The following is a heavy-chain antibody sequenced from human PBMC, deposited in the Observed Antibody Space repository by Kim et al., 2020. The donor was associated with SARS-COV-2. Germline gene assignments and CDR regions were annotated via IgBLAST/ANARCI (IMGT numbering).Heavy chain of an antibody. CDR1: GFNFNSYS. Sequence: GGSLRLSCTVSGFNFNSYSMNWVRQAPGKGLEWVSYISSSSNTVYYADSVRGRFTISRDNAKNSLFLQMNSLRDEDTAVYYCARWTLSMTMVRGMITTSFFYYYNMDAWGQGTTVTVSS. CDR3: ARWTLSMTMVRGMITTSFFYYYNMDA. CDR2: ISSSSNTV. J-gene: IGHJ6*02. V-gene: IGHV3-48*02. D-gene: IGHD3-10*01.